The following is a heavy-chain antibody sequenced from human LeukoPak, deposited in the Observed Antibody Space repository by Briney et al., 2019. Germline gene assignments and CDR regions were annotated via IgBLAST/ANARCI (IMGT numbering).Heavy chain of an antibody. J-gene: IGHJ4*02. V-gene: IGHV3-23*01. Sequence: GGSLRLSCAASGFTFSDYYMNWVRQAPGKGLEWVSAISGSGGSTYYADSVKGRFTISRDNSKNTLYLQMNSLRAEDTAVYYCAKDAPMYYDILRPYDYWGQGTLVTVSS. CDR3: AKDAPMYYDILRPYDY. D-gene: IGHD3-9*01. CDR2: ISGSGGST. CDR1: GFTFSDYY.